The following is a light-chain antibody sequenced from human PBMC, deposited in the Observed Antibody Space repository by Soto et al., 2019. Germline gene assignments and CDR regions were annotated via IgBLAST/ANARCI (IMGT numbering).Light chain of an antibody. V-gene: IGLV2-14*01. CDR3: SSYTSSSTLV. CDR2: EVS. Sequence: QSVLAQPPSVSAAPGQKVTISCSGSSSNIGYNYVSWYQQHPGKAPKLMIYEVSNRPSGVSNRFSGSKSGNTASLTISGLQAEDEADYHCSSYTSSSTLVLGTGTRSPS. CDR1: SSNIGYNY. J-gene: IGLJ1*01.